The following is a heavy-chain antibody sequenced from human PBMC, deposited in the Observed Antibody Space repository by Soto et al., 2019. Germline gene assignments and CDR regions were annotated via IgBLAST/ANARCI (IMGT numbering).Heavy chain of an antibody. V-gene: IGHV5-51*01. CDR1: GYSFTSYW. D-gene: IGHD3-22*01. Sequence: PGESLKISCKGSGYSFTSYWIGWVRQMPGKGLEWMGIIYPGDSDTRYSPSFQGQVTISADKSISTAYLRWNSLKASDTAIYYCARPEISTRSSDYNYPFDLCGQGTLVTVSS. CDR2: IYPGDSDT. CDR3: ARPEISTRSSDYNYPFDL. J-gene: IGHJ5*02.